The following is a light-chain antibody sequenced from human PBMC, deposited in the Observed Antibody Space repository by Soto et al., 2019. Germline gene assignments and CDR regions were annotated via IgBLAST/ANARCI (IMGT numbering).Light chain of an antibody. Sequence: AIRMTQSPSSLSASTGDRVTITCRASQGISSYLAWYQQKPGKAPKLLIYAASTLQSGVPSRFSGSGFGTEFTLTISSLQPDDFATYYCQHYNSYSEAFGQGTKVDI. CDR1: QGISSY. J-gene: IGKJ1*01. CDR3: QHYNSYSEA. CDR2: AAS. V-gene: IGKV1-8*01.